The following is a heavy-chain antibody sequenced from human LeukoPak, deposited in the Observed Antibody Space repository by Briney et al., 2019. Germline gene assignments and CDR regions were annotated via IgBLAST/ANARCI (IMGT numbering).Heavy chain of an antibody. D-gene: IGHD3-22*01. Sequence: PGGSLRLSCAASGFTVSSNYMSWVRQAPGKGLEWVSVIYSGGSTYYADSVKGRFTISRDNSKNTLYLQMNSLRAEDTAVYYCARVGDSSGYYYLDYWGQGTLVTVSS. V-gene: IGHV3-66*01. CDR1: GFTVSSNY. CDR3: ARVGDSSGYYYLDY. J-gene: IGHJ4*02. CDR2: IYSGGST.